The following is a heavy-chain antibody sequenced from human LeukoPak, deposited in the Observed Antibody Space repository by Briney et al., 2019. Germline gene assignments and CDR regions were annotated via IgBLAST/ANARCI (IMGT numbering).Heavy chain of an antibody. CDR3: ARESYDILTGYYNPHFDY. D-gene: IGHD3-9*01. V-gene: IGHV3-30-3*01. Sequence: GGSLRLSCAASGFTFSSYAMHWVRQAPGKGLEWVAVISYDGSNKYYADSVKGRFTISRDNSKNTLYLQMNSLRAEDTAVYYCARESYDILTGYYNPHFDYWGQGTPVTVSS. CDR2: ISYDGSNK. CDR1: GFTFSSYA. J-gene: IGHJ4*02.